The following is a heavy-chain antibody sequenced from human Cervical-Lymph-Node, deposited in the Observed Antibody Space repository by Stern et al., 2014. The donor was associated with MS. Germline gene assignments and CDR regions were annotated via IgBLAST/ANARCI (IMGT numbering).Heavy chain of an antibody. J-gene: IGHJ4*02. CDR2: VSYHGSVT. Sequence: QVQLVQSGGDVVQPGRSLRLSCAASGFTFSSYGMHWVRQAPGKGLEWVAVVSYHGSVTSYADSVKGRFIISRDNSKNTLYLQMNSLRGDDTAVYFCAKDLYRFVDPSVPNPMNYWGQGTLVTVSS. V-gene: IGHV3-30*18. D-gene: IGHD3-3*01. CDR3: AKDLYRFVDPSVPNPMNY. CDR1: GFTFSSYG.